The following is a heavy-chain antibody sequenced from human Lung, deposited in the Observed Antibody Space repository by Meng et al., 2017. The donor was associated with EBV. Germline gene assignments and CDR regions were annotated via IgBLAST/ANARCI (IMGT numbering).Heavy chain of an antibody. Sequence: QARLQGSGPGLVKPSQTLSLTCTVSGGSISSGGYYWSWIRQHPGKGLEWIGYIHSSGSTYYNPSLRSRLTISVDTSKNQFSLKLSSVTAADTAVYYCARASYGSGSPLGESWFDPWGQGTLVTVSS. CDR2: IHSSGST. V-gene: IGHV4-31*03. CDR1: GGSISSGGYY. CDR3: ARASYGSGSPLGESWFDP. D-gene: IGHD3-10*01. J-gene: IGHJ5*02.